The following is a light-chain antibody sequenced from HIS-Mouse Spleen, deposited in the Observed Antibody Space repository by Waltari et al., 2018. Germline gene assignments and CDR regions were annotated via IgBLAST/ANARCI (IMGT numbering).Light chain of an antibody. J-gene: IGLJ2*01. CDR1: ASPNKY. V-gene: IGLV3-10*01. CDR2: EDS. Sequence: SYELTQPPSVSVSPGKTARIPGSGDASPNKYAYWFQQKSGQAPVLVIYEDSKRPSGIPERFSGSSSGTMATLTISGAQVEDEADYYCHSTDSSGNHRVFGGGTKLTV. CDR3: HSTDSSGNHRV.